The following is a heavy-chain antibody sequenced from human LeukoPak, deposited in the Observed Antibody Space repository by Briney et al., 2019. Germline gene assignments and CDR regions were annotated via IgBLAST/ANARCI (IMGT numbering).Heavy chain of an antibody. CDR1: GFTFSNAW. Sequence: GGSLRLSCAASGFTFSNAWMSWVRQAPGKGLEWVANIKQDGSEKYYVDSVKGRFTISRDNAKNSLYLQMNSLRAEDTAVYYCARWLAVAVPFDYWGQGTLVTVSS. CDR3: ARWLAVAVPFDY. CDR2: IKQDGSEK. J-gene: IGHJ4*02. V-gene: IGHV3-7*01. D-gene: IGHD6-19*01.